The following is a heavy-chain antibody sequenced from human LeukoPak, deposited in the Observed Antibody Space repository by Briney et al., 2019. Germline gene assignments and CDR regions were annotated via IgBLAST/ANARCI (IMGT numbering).Heavy chain of an antibody. CDR3: AKYRGFGDSYDS. CDR2: IGGSGGGI. CDR1: RFTFSSYA. J-gene: IGHJ4*02. Sequence: GGSLRLSCAASRFTFSSYAMSWVRQAPGMGLEWVSTIGGSGGGIYYADSVKGRFTISRDNSQSTLYLQMNSLRAEDTAVYYCAKYRGFGDSYDSWGQGTLVTVSS. V-gene: IGHV3-23*01. D-gene: IGHD3-10*01.